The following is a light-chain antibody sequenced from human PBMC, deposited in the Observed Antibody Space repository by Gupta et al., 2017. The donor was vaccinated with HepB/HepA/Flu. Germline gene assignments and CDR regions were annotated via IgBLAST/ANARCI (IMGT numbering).Light chain of an antibody. J-gene: IGKJ2*01. V-gene: IGKV1-39*01. CDR2: TAS. Sequence: IQMTQSPSSLSASVGDRVTITCRASQSIRNYLNWYQQKPGKAPKLLIYTASSLQSGVPTRFSGSGSGTDFTLTISSLQPEDFASYFCQQSDSFPFAFGQGTKLEIK. CDR1: QSIRNY. CDR3: QQSDSFPFA.